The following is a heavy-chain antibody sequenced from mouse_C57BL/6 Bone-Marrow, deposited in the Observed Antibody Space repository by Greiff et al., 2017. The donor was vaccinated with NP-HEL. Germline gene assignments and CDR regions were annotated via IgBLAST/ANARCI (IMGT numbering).Heavy chain of an antibody. V-gene: IGHV7-1*01. CDR2: SRNKANDYTT. J-gene: IGHJ4*01. D-gene: IGHD1-2*01. CDR1: GFTFSDFY. Sequence: EVNVVESGGGLVQSGRSLRLSCATSGFTFSDFYMEWVRQAPGKGLEWIAASRNKANDYTTEYSASVKGRFIVSRDTSQSILYLQMNALRAEDTAIYYCARDAANPYYAMDYWGQGTSVTVSS. CDR3: ARDAANPYYAMDY.